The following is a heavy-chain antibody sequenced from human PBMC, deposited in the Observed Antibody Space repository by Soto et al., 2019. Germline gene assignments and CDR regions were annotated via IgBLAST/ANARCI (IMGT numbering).Heavy chain of an antibody. CDR1: GFTFSSYW. J-gene: IGHJ6*02. Sequence: GGSLRLSCAASGFTFSSYWMSWVRQAPGKGLEWVANIKQDGSEKYYVDSVKGRFTISRDNAKNSLYLQMNSLRAEDTAVYYCARGGDSSSWYGLDYYGMDVWGQGTTVTVSS. CDR2: IKQDGSEK. V-gene: IGHV3-7*01. D-gene: IGHD6-13*01. CDR3: ARGGDSSSWYGLDYYGMDV.